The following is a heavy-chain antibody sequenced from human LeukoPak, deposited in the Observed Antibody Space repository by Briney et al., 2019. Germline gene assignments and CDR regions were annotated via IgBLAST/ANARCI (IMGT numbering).Heavy chain of an antibody. D-gene: IGHD3-10*01. CDR2: NQISGSI. V-gene: IGHV4-59*01. Sequence: SETPSLTCTVSGGSISGYFWTWLRNPPGKGLEWIGCNQISGSINYNPSLKSRVIISVDTSKNQFSLKLSSVTAADTAVYNCARGGLYCGEPRYYGMDVWGQGTTVTVSS. CDR1: GGSISGYF. J-gene: IGHJ6*02. CDR3: ARGGLYCGEPRYYGMDV.